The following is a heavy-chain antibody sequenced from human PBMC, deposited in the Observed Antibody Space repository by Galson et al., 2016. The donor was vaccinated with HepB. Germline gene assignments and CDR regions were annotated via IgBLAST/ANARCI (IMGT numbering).Heavy chain of an antibody. CDR3: ARGTFCSGDSCYSPAFDM. V-gene: IGHV3-7*01. Sequence: SLRLSCAASGFTLSRYWMSWVRQAPGKGLEWVANIKQDGNEKYYVDSVKGRFTISRDNSKNTLYLQMNTLRAEDTAVCDCARGTFCSGDSCYSPAFDMWGQGTMVTVSS. J-gene: IGHJ3*02. CDR2: IKQDGNEK. D-gene: IGHD2-15*01. CDR1: GFTLSRYW.